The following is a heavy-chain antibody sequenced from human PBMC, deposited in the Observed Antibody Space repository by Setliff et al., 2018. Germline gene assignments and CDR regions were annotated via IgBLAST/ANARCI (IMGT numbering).Heavy chain of an antibody. CDR2: SNHSGST. D-gene: IGHD3-9*01. V-gene: IGHV4-34*01. CDR3: AKERYFDWFFEN. CDR1: GESFSNNY. Sequence: SETLSLTCSVYGESFSNNYWSWIRQPPGKGLEWIGESNHSGSTSYNPSLKSRVTISLDPSANQFSLNLSSVTAADTAFYYCAKERYFDWFFENWGQGTLVTVSS. J-gene: IGHJ4*02.